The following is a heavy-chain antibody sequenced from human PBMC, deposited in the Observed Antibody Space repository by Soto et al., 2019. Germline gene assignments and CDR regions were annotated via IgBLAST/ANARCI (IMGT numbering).Heavy chain of an antibody. CDR1: GFTVSDNY. Sequence: EVQLVESGGDLVQPGGSLRLSCAASGFTVSDNYMSWVRQAPGKGLEWVAVIYSGNNTYYAGSVKGRFTISRGNSKNAVYLQMTSLRADDTAVYYCARDGAVGGRDAFDIWGQGTMVTVSS. D-gene: IGHD1-26*01. V-gene: IGHV3-66*01. CDR2: IYSGNNT. J-gene: IGHJ3*02. CDR3: ARDGAVGGRDAFDI.